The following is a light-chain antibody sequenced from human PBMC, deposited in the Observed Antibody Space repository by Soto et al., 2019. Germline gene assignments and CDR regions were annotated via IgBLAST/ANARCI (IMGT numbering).Light chain of an antibody. CDR3: QLYDSSSWT. CDR1: QSVSNTY. V-gene: IGKV3-20*01. Sequence: EIVLTQSPCTLSLSPGDTATLSCRASQSVSNTYLAWYQQKPGQAPRLLIYGASSRATGFSDRFSGSGSGTDFTLTISRLETEDFAVYYCQLYDSSSWTFGQGTKVDIK. J-gene: IGKJ1*01. CDR2: GAS.